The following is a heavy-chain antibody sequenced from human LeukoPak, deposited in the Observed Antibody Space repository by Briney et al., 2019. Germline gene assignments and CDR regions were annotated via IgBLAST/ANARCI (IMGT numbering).Heavy chain of an antibody. CDR1: GFTFSDST. Sequence: GGSLRLSCVASGFTFSDSTIHWVRQAPGKGLEWVGRTNKKATNYATAYAASVKGRFIISRDDSKNTAFLQMNSLKTEDTALYYCTRHTDTIDYWGQGTLVTVSS. J-gene: IGHJ4*02. CDR2: TNKKATNYAT. D-gene: IGHD2-8*02. V-gene: IGHV3-73*01. CDR3: TRHTDTIDY.